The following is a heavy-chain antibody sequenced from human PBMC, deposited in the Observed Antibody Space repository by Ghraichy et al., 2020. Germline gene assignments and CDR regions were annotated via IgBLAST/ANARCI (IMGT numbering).Heavy chain of an antibody. J-gene: IGHJ3*02. CDR1: GGSISSYY. CDR2: IYYSGST. D-gene: IGHD6-19*01. V-gene: IGHV4-59*01. Sequence: TLSLTCTVSGGSISSYYWSWIRQPPGKGLEWVGYIYYSGSTNYNPSLKSRVTISVDTSKNQFSLKLSSVTAADTAVYYCARDRSSGSRAFDIWGQGTMVTVSS. CDR3: ARDRSSGSRAFDI.